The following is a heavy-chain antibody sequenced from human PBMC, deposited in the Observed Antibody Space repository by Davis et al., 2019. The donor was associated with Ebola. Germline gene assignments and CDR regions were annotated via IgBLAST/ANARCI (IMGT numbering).Heavy chain of an antibody. D-gene: IGHD4-17*01. J-gene: IGHJ6*04. CDR2: IIPLFGTT. V-gene: IGHV1-69*05. CDR3: ARADFGDYGGLDV. Sequence: AASVKVSCKASGNTISTYTIDWVRQAPGQGLEWMGGIIPLFGTTNYAQKFQGRVFMTRDTSTSTVYLELSSLTSEDTAVYYCARADFGDYGGLDVWGKGILVTVSS. CDR1: GNTISTYT.